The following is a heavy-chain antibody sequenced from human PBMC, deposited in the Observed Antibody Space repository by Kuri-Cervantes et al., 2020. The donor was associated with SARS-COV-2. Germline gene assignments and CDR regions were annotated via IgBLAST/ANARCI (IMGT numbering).Heavy chain of an antibody. CDR1: GYTFTSYG. J-gene: IGHJ3*02. Sequence: ASVKVSCKASGYTFTSYGISWVRQAPGQGLEWMGWISAYNGNTNYAQKLQGRVTMTTDTSTSTAYMELRSLRSDATAVYYCARGEGAAPDLDAFDIWGQGTMVTVSS. V-gene: IGHV1-18*01. CDR2: ISAYNGNT. D-gene: IGHD1-26*01. CDR3: ARGEGAAPDLDAFDI.